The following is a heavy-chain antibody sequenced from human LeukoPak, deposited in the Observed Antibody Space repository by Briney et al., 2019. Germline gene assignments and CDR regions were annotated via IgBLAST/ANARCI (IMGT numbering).Heavy chain of an antibody. J-gene: IGHJ4*02. CDR2: IYRGGST. CDR1: GFTVSSNY. Sequence: GGSLRLSCAASGFTVSSNYMSWVRQAPGKGLEGVSVIYRGGSTYYADSVKGRFTICRDNSKNTLYLQMNSLRAEDTAVYYCARGSFRIAVAGIGFDYWGQGTLVTVSS. V-gene: IGHV3-66*01. D-gene: IGHD6-19*01. CDR3: ARGSFRIAVAGIGFDY.